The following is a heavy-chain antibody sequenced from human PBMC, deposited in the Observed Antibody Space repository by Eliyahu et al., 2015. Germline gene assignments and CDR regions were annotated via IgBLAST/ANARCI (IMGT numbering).Heavy chain of an antibody. Sequence: SGGTFSSYTISWVRQAPGQGLEWMGGLIPVFGKANYAQKFQDRVTITADESTSTAYMELNTLRSEDTAVYYCAIEGGSSGPRWFDPWGQGTLVSVSS. D-gene: IGHD6-19*01. V-gene: IGHV1-69*01. J-gene: IGHJ5*02. CDR3: AIEGGSSGPRWFDP. CDR2: LIPVFGKA. CDR1: GGTFSSYT.